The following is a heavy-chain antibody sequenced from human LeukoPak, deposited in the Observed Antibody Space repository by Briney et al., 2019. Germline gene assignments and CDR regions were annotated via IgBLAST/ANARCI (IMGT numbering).Heavy chain of an antibody. CDR3: AKGPQRNYYGSGSYPFDY. V-gene: IGHV3-30*18. D-gene: IGHD3-10*01. Sequence: GGSLRLSCAASGFTFSSYGMHWVRQAPGKGLEWVAVISYDGSNKYYADSVKGRFTISRDNSKNTLYLQMNSLRAEDTAVYYCAKGPQRNYYGSGSYPFDYWGQGTLVTVSS. J-gene: IGHJ4*02. CDR1: GFTFSSYG. CDR2: ISYDGSNK.